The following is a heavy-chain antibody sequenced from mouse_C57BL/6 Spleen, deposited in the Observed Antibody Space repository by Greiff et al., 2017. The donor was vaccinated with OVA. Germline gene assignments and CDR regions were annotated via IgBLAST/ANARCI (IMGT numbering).Heavy chain of an antibody. V-gene: IGHV1-22*01. CDR2: INPNNGGT. D-gene: IGHD2-3*01. Sequence: EVQLQQSGPELVKPGASVKMSCKASGYTFTDYNMHWVKQSHGKSLEWIGYINPNNGGTSYNQKFKGKATLTVNKSSSTAYMELRSLTSEDSAVYDCASDGYYPNWYFDVWGTGTTVTVSS. CDR3: ASDGYYPNWYFDV. J-gene: IGHJ1*03. CDR1: GYTFTDYN.